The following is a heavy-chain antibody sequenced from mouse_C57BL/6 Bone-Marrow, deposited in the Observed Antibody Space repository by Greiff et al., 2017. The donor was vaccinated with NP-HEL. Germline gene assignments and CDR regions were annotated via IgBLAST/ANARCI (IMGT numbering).Heavy chain of an antibody. J-gene: IGHJ3*01. V-gene: IGHV1-15*01. CDR1: GYTFTDYE. CDR2: IDPETGGT. CDR3: TRPELAY. Sequence: VKLMESGAELVRPGASVTLSCKASGYTFTDYEMHWVKQTPVHGLEWIGAIDPETGGTAYNQKFKGKAILTADKSSSTAYMELRSLTSEDSAVYYCTRPELAYWGQGTLVTVSA.